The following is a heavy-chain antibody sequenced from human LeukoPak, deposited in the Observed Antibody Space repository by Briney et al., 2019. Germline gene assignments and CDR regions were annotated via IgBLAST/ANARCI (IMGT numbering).Heavy chain of an antibody. D-gene: IGHD3-10*01. V-gene: IGHV3-7*01. J-gene: IGHJ4*02. CDR1: GFTFSRYW. CDR3: AREWSGFGELPDY. CDR2: IKEDGSEA. Sequence: PGGSLRLSCAAAGFTFSRYWMSWVRQATGKGLECVAKIKEDGSEAHYVDSVKGRFTISRDNAKNTLYLQMNSLRVEDTAVYYCAREWSGFGELPDYWGQGTLVTVSS.